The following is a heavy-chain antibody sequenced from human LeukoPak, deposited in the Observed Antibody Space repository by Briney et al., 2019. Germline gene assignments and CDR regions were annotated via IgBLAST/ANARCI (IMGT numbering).Heavy chain of an antibody. V-gene: IGHV3-21*01. Sequence: PGGSLRLSCAASGFTFTSYTMNWVRQAPGKGLEWVSSISGISRYIYYAELVKGRFTISRDNSKNTLYLQMNSLRAEDTAVYYCASMGYCSGGSCYSGRDWYFDLWGRGTLVTVSS. J-gene: IGHJ2*01. D-gene: IGHD2-15*01. CDR3: ASMGYCSGGSCYSGRDWYFDL. CDR1: GFTFTSYT. CDR2: ISGISRYI.